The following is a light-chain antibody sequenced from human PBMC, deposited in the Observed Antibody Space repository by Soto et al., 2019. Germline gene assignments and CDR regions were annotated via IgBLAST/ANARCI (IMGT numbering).Light chain of an antibody. Sequence: EIVLTQPPGPLSVSPGDRVTLSCRASQTVNNTYLAWYQQKPGQAPRLLIYGASTPDTGTPARFSGSGSGTHFTLPVSRLEPEDFAVYYCQQYGGSAPWTFGPGTKVDMK. CDR1: QTVNNTY. CDR2: GAS. J-gene: IGKJ1*01. V-gene: IGKV3-20*01. CDR3: QQYGGSAPWT.